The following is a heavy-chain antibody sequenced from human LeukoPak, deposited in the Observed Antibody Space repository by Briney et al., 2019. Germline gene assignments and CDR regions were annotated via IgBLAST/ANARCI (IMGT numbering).Heavy chain of an antibody. Sequence: PSETLSLTCAVYGGSFSGYYWSWIRQPPGKGLEWIGEINHSGSTNYNPSLKSRVTISVDTSKNRFSLKLSSVTAADTAVYYCARGGGWLPDYWGQGTLVTVSS. CDR3: ARGGGWLPDY. CDR1: GGSFSGYY. CDR2: INHSGST. V-gene: IGHV4-34*01. D-gene: IGHD3-22*01. J-gene: IGHJ4*02.